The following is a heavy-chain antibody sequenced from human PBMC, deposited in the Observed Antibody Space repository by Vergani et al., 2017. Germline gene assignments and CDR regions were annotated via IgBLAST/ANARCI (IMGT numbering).Heavy chain of an antibody. V-gene: IGHV3-74*01. Sequence: EVQLVESGGGLIHPGGSLRLSCEGSGFSFSGYWMHWVRQSPEKGLVWVSCIKSDGSITNYADSVKGRFTISRDNAKNTLYLEMYSLRGDDTAIYYCVRARCSGPCFMSNWFDSWGQGTLVTVSS. CDR3: VRARCSGPCFMSNWFDS. J-gene: IGHJ5*01. CDR2: IKSDGSIT. CDR1: GFSFSGYW. D-gene: IGHD5-12*01.